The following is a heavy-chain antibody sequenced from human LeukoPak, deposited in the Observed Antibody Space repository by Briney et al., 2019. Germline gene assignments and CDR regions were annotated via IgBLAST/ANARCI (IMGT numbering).Heavy chain of an antibody. CDR3: ARDIVVVPAAMPGNWFDP. Sequence: GASVKVSCKASGYTFTSYGISWVRQAPGQGLEWMGWISAYNGNTNYAQKLQGRVTMTTDTSTSTAYMELRSLRSDDTAVYYCARDIVVVPAAMPGNWFDPGGQGTLVTVSS. J-gene: IGHJ5*02. D-gene: IGHD2-2*01. CDR2: ISAYNGNT. CDR1: GYTFTSYG. V-gene: IGHV1-18*01.